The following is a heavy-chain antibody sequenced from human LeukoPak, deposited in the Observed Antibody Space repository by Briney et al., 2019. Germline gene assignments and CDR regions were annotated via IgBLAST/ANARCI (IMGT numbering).Heavy chain of an antibody. CDR2: ISTVSTYK. CDR3: TRDGSGFYHYYYMDV. Sequence: PGGSLRLSCAASGFTFSNYAINWVRQAPGKGLEWVSSISTVSTYKKYADSAKGRFTISRDNSKNLLYLQMSSLSAEDTAVYYCTRDGSGFYHYYYMDVWGKGTTVTVSS. V-gene: IGHV3-21*01. J-gene: IGHJ6*03. CDR1: GFTFSNYA. D-gene: IGHD6-25*01.